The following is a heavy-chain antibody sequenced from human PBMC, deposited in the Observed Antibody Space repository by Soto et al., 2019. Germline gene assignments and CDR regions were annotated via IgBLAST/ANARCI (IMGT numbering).Heavy chain of an antibody. Sequence: ETLSLTCAVYGGSFSGYYWSWIRQPPGKGLEWIGEINHSGSTNYNPSLKSRVTISVDTSKNQFSLKLSSVSAADTAVYYCGRLEGLATISYYFDYWGQGALVTVSS. CDR3: GRLEGLATISYYFDY. V-gene: IGHV4-34*01. D-gene: IGHD3-9*01. CDR2: INHSGST. CDR1: GGSFSGYY. J-gene: IGHJ4*02.